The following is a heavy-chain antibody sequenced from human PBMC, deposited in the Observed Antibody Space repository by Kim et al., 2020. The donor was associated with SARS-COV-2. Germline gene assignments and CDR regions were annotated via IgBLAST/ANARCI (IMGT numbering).Heavy chain of an antibody. CDR3: ARALNYYGSGSYYDY. D-gene: IGHD3-10*01. V-gene: IGHV4-30-2*05. J-gene: IGHJ4*02. Sequence: PSLKSRVTMSVATSKNQFSLKLSSVTAADTAVYYCARALNYYGSGSYYDYWGQGTLVTVSS.